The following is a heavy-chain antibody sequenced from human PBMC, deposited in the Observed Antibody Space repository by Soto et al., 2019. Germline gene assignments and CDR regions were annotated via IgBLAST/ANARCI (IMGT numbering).Heavy chain of an antibody. J-gene: IGHJ6*02. V-gene: IGHV1-18*04. CDR3: ARDSPEGPIGDHYYYYYGMDV. CDR1: GYTFTSYG. D-gene: IGHD3-10*01. Sequence: ASVKVSCKASGYTFTSYGISWVRQAPGQGLEWMGWISAYNGNTNYAQKLQGRVTMTTDTSTSTAYMELRSLRSDDTAVYYCARDSPEGPIGDHYYYYYGMDVWGQGTTVIVSS. CDR2: ISAYNGNT.